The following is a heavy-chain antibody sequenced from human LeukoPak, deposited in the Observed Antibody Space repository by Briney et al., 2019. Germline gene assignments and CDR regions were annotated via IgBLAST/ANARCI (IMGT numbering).Heavy chain of an antibody. J-gene: IGHJ6*02. CDR1: GFTFSSYA. CDR2: ISYDGSNK. V-gene: IGHV3-30*04. D-gene: IGHD3-9*01. Sequence: GSSLRLSCAAFGFTFSSYAMHWVRQAPGKGLEWVAVISYDGSNKYYADSVKGRFTISRDNSKNTLYLQMNSLRAEDTAVYYCARGDYDILTGYYRPLYYYGMDVWGQGTTVTVSS. CDR3: ARGDYDILTGYYRPLYYYGMDV.